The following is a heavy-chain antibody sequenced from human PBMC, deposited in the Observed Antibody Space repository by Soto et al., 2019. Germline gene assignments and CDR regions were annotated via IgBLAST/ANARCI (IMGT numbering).Heavy chain of an antibody. Sequence: SETLSLTCTVSGGSISSYYWSWIRQPPGKGLEWIGYIYYSGSTNYNPSLKSRVTISVDTSKNQFSLKLSSVTAADTAVYYCARVPHTNYYDSSGYPTNWFDPWGQGTRVTVSS. J-gene: IGHJ5*02. CDR1: GGSISSYY. D-gene: IGHD3-22*01. V-gene: IGHV4-59*01. CDR2: IYYSGST. CDR3: ARVPHTNYYDSSGYPTNWFDP.